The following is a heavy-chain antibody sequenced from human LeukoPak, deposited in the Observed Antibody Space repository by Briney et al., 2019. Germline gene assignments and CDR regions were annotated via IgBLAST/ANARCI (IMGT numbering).Heavy chain of an antibody. CDR1: GFTFSSYA. Sequence: PGGSLRLSCAASGFTFSSYAMSWVRQAPGKGLEWVSAISGSGGSTYYADSVKGRFTISRDNSKNTLYLQMNGLRAEDTAVYYCASPLLWGSYRTDYWGQGTLVTVSS. CDR3: ASPLLWGSYRTDY. D-gene: IGHD3-16*02. J-gene: IGHJ4*02. CDR2: ISGSGGST. V-gene: IGHV3-23*01.